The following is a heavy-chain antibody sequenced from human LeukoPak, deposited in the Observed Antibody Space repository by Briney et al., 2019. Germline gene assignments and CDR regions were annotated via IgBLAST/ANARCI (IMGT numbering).Heavy chain of an antibody. CDR2: ISSSSSTI. J-gene: IGHJ6*03. CDR1: GFTFSSYS. V-gene: IGHV3-48*01. D-gene: IGHD3-10*01. Sequence: TGGSLRLSCAASGFTFSSYSMNWVRQAPGKGLEWVSYISSSSSTIYYADSVKGRFTISRDNAKNSLYLQMNSLRAEDTAVYYCARSRITMVRGEEGHMDVWGKGTTVTISS. CDR3: ARSRITMVRGEEGHMDV.